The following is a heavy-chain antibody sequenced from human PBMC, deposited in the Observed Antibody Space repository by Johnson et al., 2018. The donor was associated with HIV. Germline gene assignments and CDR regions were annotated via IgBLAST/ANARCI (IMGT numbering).Heavy chain of an antibody. Sequence: QVQLVESGGGLVQPGGSLRLSCAASGFTFSSYAMSWVRQAPGKGLEWVAVISYDGSNKYYADSVKGRFTISRDNSKNTLYLQMNSLRAEDTAVYYCRGGGWNDDAFDIWGQGTMVTVSS. V-gene: IGHV3-30*14. CDR1: GFTFSSYA. D-gene: IGHD1-1*01. CDR2: ISYDGSNK. CDR3: RGGGWNDDAFDI. J-gene: IGHJ3*02.